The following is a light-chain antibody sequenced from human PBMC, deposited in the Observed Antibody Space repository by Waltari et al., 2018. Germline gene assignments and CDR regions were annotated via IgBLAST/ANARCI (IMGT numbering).Light chain of an antibody. J-gene: IGLJ2*01. CDR1: SSDVGGYNY. CDR3: SSYTGSTALV. V-gene: IGLV2-14*01. CDR2: EVH. Sequence: QSALTQPASMSGSPGQSITISCTGTSSDVGGYNYVSWYQQHPGKAPKLMIYEVHNRPSGVSNRFSGAKSGNTASLTISGLQAEDEAYYYCSSYTGSTALVFGGGTKLTVL.